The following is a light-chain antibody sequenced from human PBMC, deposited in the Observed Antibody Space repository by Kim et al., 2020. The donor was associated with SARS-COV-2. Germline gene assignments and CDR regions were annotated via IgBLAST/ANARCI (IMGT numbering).Light chain of an antibody. Sequence: QSVLTQPRSVSGSPGQSVTISCTGTSSDVGGYNYVSWYQQHPGKAPKLMVYGVNKRPSGIPDRFSGSKSANSASLTISGLQADDEADYYCCSYAGNYVFGTGTKVTVL. CDR2: GVN. CDR3: CSYAGNYV. J-gene: IGLJ1*01. CDR1: SSDVGGYNY. V-gene: IGLV2-11*01.